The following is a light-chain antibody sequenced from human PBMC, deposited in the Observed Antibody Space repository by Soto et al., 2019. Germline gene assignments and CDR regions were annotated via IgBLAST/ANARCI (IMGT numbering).Light chain of an antibody. CDR1: QSISSH. CDR3: QQRPNWPLT. Sequence: EIVLTQSPATLSLSPGERATLSCRASQSISSHLXWYQQKPRQAPRLLIXXAXXRATGIPVXXSXXXXGTDXXXXXXXXXXXXXXVYYCQQRPNWPLTFGGGTKVENK. CDR2: XAX. V-gene: IGKV3-11*01. J-gene: IGKJ4*01.